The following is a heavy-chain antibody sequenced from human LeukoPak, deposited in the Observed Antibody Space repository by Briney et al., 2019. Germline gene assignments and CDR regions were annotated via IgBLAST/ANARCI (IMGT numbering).Heavy chain of an antibody. CDR1: GGSFSGYY. Sequence: SETLSLTCAVYGGSFSGYYWSWIRQPPGKGLEWIGEINHSGSTNYNPSLKSRVTISVDTSKNQFSPKLSSVTAADTAVYYCARGTLIVLNYWGQGTLVTVSS. CDR2: INHSGST. V-gene: IGHV4-34*01. CDR3: ARGTLIVLNY. J-gene: IGHJ4*02. D-gene: IGHD2/OR15-2a*01.